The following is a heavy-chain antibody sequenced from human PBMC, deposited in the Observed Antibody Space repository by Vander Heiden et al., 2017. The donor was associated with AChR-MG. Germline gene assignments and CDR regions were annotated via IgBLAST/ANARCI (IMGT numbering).Heavy chain of an antibody. CDR3: ARGPSSSSWYMVWFDP. CDR2: INHSGST. V-gene: IGHV4-34*01. D-gene: IGHD6-13*01. CDR1: GGSFCGYY. J-gene: IGHJ5*02. Sequence: QVQLPPWGAGLLKPSETLSLTSAVSGGSFCGYYWSWVRQPPGKGLEWIGEINHSGSTNYNPSLKSRVTISVDTSKNQFSLKLSSVTAADTAVYYCARGPSSSSWYMVWFDPWGQGTLVTVSS.